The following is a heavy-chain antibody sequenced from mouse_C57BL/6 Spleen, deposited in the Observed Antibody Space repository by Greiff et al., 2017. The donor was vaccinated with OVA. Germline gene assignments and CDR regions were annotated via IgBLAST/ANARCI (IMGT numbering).Heavy chain of an antibody. CDR3: ARKHTTVVENAMDY. CDR2: IDPSDSYT. CDR1: GYTFTSYW. Sequence: VQLQQPGAELVKPGASVKLSCKASGYTFTSYWMQWVKQRPGQGLEWIGEIDPSDSYTNYNQKFKGKATLTVDTSSRTAYMQLSSLTSEDSAVYYCARKHTTVVENAMDYWGQGTSVTVSS. D-gene: IGHD1-1*01. J-gene: IGHJ4*01. V-gene: IGHV1-50*01.